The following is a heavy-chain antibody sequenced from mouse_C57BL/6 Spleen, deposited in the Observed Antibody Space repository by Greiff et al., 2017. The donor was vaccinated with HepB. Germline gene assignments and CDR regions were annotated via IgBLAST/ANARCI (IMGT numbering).Heavy chain of an antibody. CDR1: GFSLTSYA. D-gene: IGHD2-5*01. CDR2: IWTGGGT. J-gene: IGHJ2*01. CDR3: ARNQDYSNYDCYFDY. V-gene: IGHV2-9-1*01. Sequence: QVQLQQSGPGLVAPSQSLSISCTVSGFSLTSYAISWVRQPPGKGLEWLGVIWTGGGTNYNSALKSRLSISKDNSKSQVFLKMNSLQTDDTARYYCARNQDYSNYDCYFDYWGQGPTLTVAS.